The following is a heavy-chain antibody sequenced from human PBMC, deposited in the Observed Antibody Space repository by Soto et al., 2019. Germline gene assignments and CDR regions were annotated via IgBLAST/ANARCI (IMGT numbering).Heavy chain of an antibody. J-gene: IGHJ3*02. CDR3: ARPGLVVRRGSGWTIDAGGAFDI. CDR2: IDPSDSYT. Sequence: GESLKISCKGSGYSFTSYWISWVRQMPGKGLEWMGRIDPSDSYTNYSPSFQGQVTISTDKSISTAYLQWSSLKASDTAMYYCARPGLVVRRGSGWTIDAGGAFDIWGQGTMVTVSS. D-gene: IGHD6-19*01. CDR1: GYSFTSYW. V-gene: IGHV5-10-1*01.